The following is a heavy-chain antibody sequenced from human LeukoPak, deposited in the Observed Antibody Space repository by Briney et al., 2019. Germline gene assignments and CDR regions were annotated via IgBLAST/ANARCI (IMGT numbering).Heavy chain of an antibody. CDR3: ARARLLWFGELLSGY. Sequence: ASVKVSCKASGYTFTGYYMHWVRQAPGQGLEWMGWINPNSGGTNYAQKFQSRVTMTRDTSISTAYMELSRLRSDDTAVYYCARARLLWFGELLSGYWGQGTLVTVSS. D-gene: IGHD3-10*01. V-gene: IGHV1-2*02. CDR2: INPNSGGT. CDR1: GYTFTGYY. J-gene: IGHJ4*02.